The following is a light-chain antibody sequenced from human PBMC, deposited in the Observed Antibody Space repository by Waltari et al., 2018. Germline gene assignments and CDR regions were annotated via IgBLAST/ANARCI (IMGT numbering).Light chain of an antibody. CDR1: SSNIATDI. CDR2: ANS. J-gene: IGLJ3*02. CDR3: ATWDATLDTWM. Sequence: QSVVTQSPSASGAPGQRVTLSCSGSSSNIATDIVNWYQQFPGTAPKLLTYANSQRPSGVLGRFSGSRSGTSASLVISGLQSEDEADYYCATWDATLDTWMFGGGTKVTVL. V-gene: IGLV1-44*01.